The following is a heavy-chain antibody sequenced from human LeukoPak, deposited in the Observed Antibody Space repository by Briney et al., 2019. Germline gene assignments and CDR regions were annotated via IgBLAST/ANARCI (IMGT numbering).Heavy chain of an antibody. V-gene: IGHV3-21*01. Sequence: GGSLRLSCAASGFTFSSYSMNWVRQAPGKGLEWVSSISSSSGYIYYADSVKGRFTISRDNAKNSLYLQMNSLRAGDTAVYYCARDPYSGSYGNYYYYFMDVWGKGTTVTISS. CDR1: GFTFSSYS. CDR3: ARDPYSGSYGNYYYYFMDV. D-gene: IGHD1-26*01. CDR2: ISSSSGYI. J-gene: IGHJ6*03.